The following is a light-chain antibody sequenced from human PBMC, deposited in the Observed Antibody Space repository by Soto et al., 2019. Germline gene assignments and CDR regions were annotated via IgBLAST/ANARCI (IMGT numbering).Light chain of an antibody. V-gene: IGKV1-9*01. CDR2: AAY. J-gene: IGKJ4*01. CDR3: QQLNRYPT. CDR1: QGMSTY. Sequence: IQVTQSPSYLSASVGDRITITCRASQGMSTYLAWYQQKPGKAPKLLIYAAYTLQSGVPSRFSGGGSGTDFTLTISSLQPEDFATYYCQQLNRYPTFGGGTKVDIK.